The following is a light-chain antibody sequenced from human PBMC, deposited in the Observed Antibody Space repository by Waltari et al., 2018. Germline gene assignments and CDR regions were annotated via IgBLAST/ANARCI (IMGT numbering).Light chain of an antibody. J-gene: IGLJ3*02. Sequence: QSALTQPPSASGSPGQSVTISCTGTSSDVGGYDHVSWYQQHPGKAPKLMIYEVTTRPPGVPVRCAGSKSGNTASLTVSGLQAEDEADYYCCAYAGTNNLGVFGGGTKLTVL. V-gene: IGLV2-8*01. CDR1: SSDVGGYDH. CDR2: EVT. CDR3: CAYAGTNNLGV.